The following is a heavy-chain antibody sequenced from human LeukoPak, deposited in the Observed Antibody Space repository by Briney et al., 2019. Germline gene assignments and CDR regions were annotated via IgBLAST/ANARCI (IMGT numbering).Heavy chain of an antibody. CDR2: IYASGST. J-gene: IGHJ4*02. V-gene: IGHV4-4*07. Sequence: SETLSLTCTVSGGSISSYYWSWIRQPAGKGLEWIGRIYASGSTNYNPSLKSRVTMSVDTSKNQFSLMLTSVTAADTAVYYCARALGVVVPAAIGYYFDYCGQGTLVTVSS. CDR3: ARALGVVVPAAIGYYFDY. D-gene: IGHD2-2*01. CDR1: GGSISSYY.